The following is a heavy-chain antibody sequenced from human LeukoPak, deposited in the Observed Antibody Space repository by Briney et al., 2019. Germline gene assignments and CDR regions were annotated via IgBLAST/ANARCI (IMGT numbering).Heavy chain of an antibody. CDR3: AREGDVVVVGADTQRDNWFDP. Sequence: TSENLSLTCTVSGYSISSGYYWGWIRHPPGRGLEWIGSIYHSGTTYYNPSLKSRVTISVDTSKNQFSLKLSSVTAADTAVYYCAREGDVVVVGADTQRDNWFDPWGQGTLVTVSS. V-gene: IGHV4-38-2*02. D-gene: IGHD2-15*01. CDR1: GYSISSGYY. CDR2: IYHSGTT. J-gene: IGHJ5*02.